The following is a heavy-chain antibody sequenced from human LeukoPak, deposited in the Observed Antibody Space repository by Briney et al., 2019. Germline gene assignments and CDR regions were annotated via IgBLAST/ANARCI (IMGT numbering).Heavy chain of an antibody. CDR1: GFTFSSYS. J-gene: IGHJ4*02. Sequence: PGGSLRLSCAASGFTFSSYSMNWVRQAPGKGLEWVSSISSSSSYIYYADSVKGRFTISRDNAKNSLYLQMNSLRAEDTTVYYCARGPGIAADYHFDYWGQGTLVTVSS. D-gene: IGHD6-13*01. V-gene: IGHV3-21*01. CDR2: ISSSSSYI. CDR3: ARGPGIAADYHFDY.